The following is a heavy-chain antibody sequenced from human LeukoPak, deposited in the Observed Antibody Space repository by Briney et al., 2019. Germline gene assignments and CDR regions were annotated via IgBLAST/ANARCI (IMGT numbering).Heavy chain of an antibody. V-gene: IGHV3-23*01. J-gene: IGHJ4*02. CDR2: ISGSGSAT. Sequence: GGSLRLSCAASGFTFSSYAMSWVRQAPGKGLEWVSAISGSGSATYNAGSVKGRFTTSRDNSNNTLYLQMNSLRAEDTAVYYCAKTEAPAAIRAGSDYWGQGTLVTVSS. CDR3: AKTEAPAAIRAGSDY. D-gene: IGHD2-2*02. CDR1: GFTFSSYA.